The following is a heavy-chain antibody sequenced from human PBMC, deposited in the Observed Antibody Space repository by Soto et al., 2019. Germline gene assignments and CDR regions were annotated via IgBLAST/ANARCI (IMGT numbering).Heavy chain of an antibody. CDR2: IIPMFGKA. V-gene: IGHV1-69*01. CDR3: VRRGPHWDSIALRRPDVLDV. J-gene: IGHJ3*01. CDR1: GGTFISCI. D-gene: IGHD6-6*01. Sequence: QVQLVQSGAEVKKPGSSVKISCKASGGTFISCIFSWVRQAPGQGLEWMGGIIPMFGKANYAQKFQDRVTITADESTSTAYMELNSLRSEDTAVYYCVRRGPHWDSIALRRPDVLDVWGQGTMVTVSS.